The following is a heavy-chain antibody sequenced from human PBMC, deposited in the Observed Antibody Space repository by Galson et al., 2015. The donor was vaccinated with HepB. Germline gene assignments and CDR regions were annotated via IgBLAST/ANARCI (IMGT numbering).Heavy chain of an antibody. J-gene: IGHJ5*02. V-gene: IGHV1-69*04. Sequence: SVKVSCKASGGTFSSYAISWVRQAPGQGLEWMGRIIPILGITNYAQKFQGRVTITADKSTSTAYMELSSLRSEDTAVYYCARGYCSSISCYTGNWFDPWGQGTLVTVSS. CDR2: IIPILGIT. CDR3: ARGYCSSISCYTGNWFDP. D-gene: IGHD2-2*02. CDR1: GGTFSSYA.